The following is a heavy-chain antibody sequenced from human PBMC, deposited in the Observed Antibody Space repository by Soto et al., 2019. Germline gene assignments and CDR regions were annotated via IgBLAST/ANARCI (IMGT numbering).Heavy chain of an antibody. J-gene: IGHJ6*02. D-gene: IGHD3-9*01. CDR2: IKNSAGT. Sequence: GGSLILSCAASGFTVINSFMSWVRQAPGEGLEWVSIIKNSAGTDYADSVRGRFIISTDNSKNTLYLQMNSLRVEDTAVYYCARDLYYDILTGYYPHYYYYYGMDVWGQGTTVTVSS. V-gene: IGHV3-66*01. CDR1: GFTVINSF. CDR3: ARDLYYDILTGYYPHYYYYYGMDV.